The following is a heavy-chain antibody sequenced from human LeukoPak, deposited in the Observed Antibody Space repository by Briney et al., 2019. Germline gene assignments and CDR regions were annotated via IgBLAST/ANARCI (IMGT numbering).Heavy chain of an antibody. CDR2: ISAYNGNT. CDR1: GYTFTSYG. D-gene: IGHD3-3*01. CDR3: ARYYDFWSGPYYYYGIDV. V-gene: IGHV1-18*01. Sequence: GASVKVSCKASGYTFTSYGISWVRQAPGQGLEWMGWISAYNGNTNYAQKLQGRVTMTTDTSTSTAYMELRSLRSDDTAVYYCARYYDFWSGPYYYYGIDVWGQGTTVTVSS. J-gene: IGHJ6*02.